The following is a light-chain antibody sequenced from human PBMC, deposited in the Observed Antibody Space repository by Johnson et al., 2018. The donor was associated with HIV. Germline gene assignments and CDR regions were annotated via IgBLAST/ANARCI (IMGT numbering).Light chain of an antibody. J-gene: IGLJ1*01. CDR2: DNS. Sequence: QSILTQPPSVSAAPGQKVTISCSGSSSNIGNNYVSWYQQLPGTAPKLLIYDNSKRPSKIPDRFSGSKSGTSATLGITGLKTGDEADYYCGTWDSSLSAGVFGTGTKVTVL. V-gene: IGLV1-51*01. CDR1: SSNIGNNY. CDR3: GTWDSSLSAGV.